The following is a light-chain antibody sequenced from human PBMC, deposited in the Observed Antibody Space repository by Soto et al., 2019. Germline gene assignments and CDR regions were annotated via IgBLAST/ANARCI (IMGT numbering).Light chain of an antibody. CDR1: QSLLH. Sequence: SQAVSLGERATINCKSSQSLLHLAWYQQKPGQPPKLLIYWASTRESGVPDRFSGSGSGTDFTLTISSLQAEDVAVYYCQQYYTTPVTFGQGTKVEIK. CDR3: QQYYTTPVT. V-gene: IGKV4-1*01. CDR2: WAS. J-gene: IGKJ1*01.